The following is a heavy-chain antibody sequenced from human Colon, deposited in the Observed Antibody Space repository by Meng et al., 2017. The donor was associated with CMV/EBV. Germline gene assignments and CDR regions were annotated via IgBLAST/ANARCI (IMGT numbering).Heavy chain of an antibody. Sequence: QVQLGPSGAELKKPGASVKVSCKASGYTFTGYYMHWVRQAPGQGLEWMGWINPNSGGTNYAQKFQGRVTMTRDTSISTAYMELSRLRSDDTAVYYCATVSSGYYLYFQHWGQGTLVTVSS. CDR3: ATVSSGYYLYFQH. CDR2: INPNSGGT. V-gene: IGHV1-2*02. D-gene: IGHD3-22*01. CDR1: GYTFTGYY. J-gene: IGHJ1*01.